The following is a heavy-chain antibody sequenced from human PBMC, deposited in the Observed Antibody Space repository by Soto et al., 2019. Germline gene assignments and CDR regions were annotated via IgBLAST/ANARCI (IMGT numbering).Heavy chain of an antibody. J-gene: IGHJ4*02. CDR3: SRGGGGGLFDL. D-gene: IGHD2-21*01. V-gene: IGHV3-11*05. CDR2: ISPRTTYK. CDR1: GVTFSDHY. Sequence: QVQLVESGGGLVKPGGSLRLSCASSGVTFSDHYMSWIRRSPGKGREFLSYISPRTTYKNYADSVKGRFTSSRDNAKNALYLQLTSLRAEDTAIYYCSRGGGGGLFDLWGQGTFVTVSS.